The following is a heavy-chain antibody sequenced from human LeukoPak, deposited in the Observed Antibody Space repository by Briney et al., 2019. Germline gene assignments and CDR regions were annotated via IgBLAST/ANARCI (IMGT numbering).Heavy chain of an antibody. CDR3: ARHKGDDYYYYGVDV. Sequence: SETLSLTCTVSGGSISSNSYYWGWIRQPPGKGLEWIGTISYSRSTFYNPSPKSRVTMSVDTSKNQFSLKLSSVSAADTAVYYCARHKGDDYYYYGVDVWGQGTTVTVSS. CDR1: GGSISSNSYY. V-gene: IGHV4-39*01. CDR2: ISYSRST. J-gene: IGHJ6*02.